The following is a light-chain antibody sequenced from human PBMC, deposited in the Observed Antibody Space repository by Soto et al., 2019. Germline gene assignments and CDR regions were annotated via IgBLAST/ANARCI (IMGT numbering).Light chain of an antibody. CDR1: QSFSSSY. CDR2: GAS. CDR3: QHYGSARFT. Sequence: EIVLTQSPGTLSLSPGERATLSCRASQSFSSSYLAWYQQKPGQAPRLLIYGASSRATGIPDRFSGSGSGTDFTLTISSLEPDDFAVYYWQHYGSARFTFGPGTKVDVK. J-gene: IGKJ3*01. V-gene: IGKV3-20*01.